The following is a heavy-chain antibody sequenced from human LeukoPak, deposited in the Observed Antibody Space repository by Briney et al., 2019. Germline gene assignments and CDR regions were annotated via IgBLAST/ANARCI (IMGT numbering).Heavy chain of an antibody. CDR3: AKDEPR. CDR1: GFTFSSYS. Sequence: GGSLRLSCAASGFTFSSYSMNWVRQAPGKGLEWVSYIISSSSIYYNADSVKGRFTISRDNVRNSLYLQMNSLRDEDTAVYYCAKDEPRWGQGTLVTVSS. CDR2: IISSSSIY. V-gene: IGHV3-48*02. J-gene: IGHJ4*02.